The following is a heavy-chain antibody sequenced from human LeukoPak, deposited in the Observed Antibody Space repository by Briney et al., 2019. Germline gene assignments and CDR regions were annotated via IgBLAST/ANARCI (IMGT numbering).Heavy chain of an antibody. Sequence: PSETLSLTCTVSSGSITNYYWSWIRQPPGKGLEWIGHIYYSGSTNYNPSLKSRVTISVDTSKNQFSLKLSSVTAADTAVYYCARDRGYSNGTRVKYNWFDPWGQGTLVTVSS. V-gene: IGHV4-59*01. J-gene: IGHJ5*02. CDR1: SGSITNYY. CDR3: ARDRGYSNGTRVKYNWFDP. CDR2: IYYSGST. D-gene: IGHD5-18*01.